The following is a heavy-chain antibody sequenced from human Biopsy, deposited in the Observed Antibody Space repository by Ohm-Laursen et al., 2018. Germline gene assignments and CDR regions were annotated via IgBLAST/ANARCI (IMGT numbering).Heavy chain of an antibody. J-gene: IGHJ6*02. Sequence: GTLSLTCSVSGGSISSDYWSWIRQTPGKGLEWIGYIYNSGSTNYNPSLKSRVTISVDTSKNQFSLRLNSVTAADTAAYYCARATNSTGWPYYYFYGMDVWGQGTTVTVSS. CDR2: IYNSGST. V-gene: IGHV4-59*01. CDR3: ARATNSTGWPYYYFYGMDV. D-gene: IGHD2/OR15-2a*01. CDR1: GGSISSDY.